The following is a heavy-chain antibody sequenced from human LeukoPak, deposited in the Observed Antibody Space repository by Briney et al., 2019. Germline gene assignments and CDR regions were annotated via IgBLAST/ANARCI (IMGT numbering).Heavy chain of an antibody. CDR2: ISNSGTII. D-gene: IGHD2-21*02. CDR3: ARETLGVTAFDI. J-gene: IGHJ3*02. Sequence: GGSLRLSCAASGFTFSDYYMNWIRQAPGEGLEWVSYISNSGTIISYADSVKGRFTISRDNTKNSLYLQMNSLRAEDTAVYYCARETLGVTAFDIWGQGTMVTVSS. V-gene: IGHV3-11*01. CDR1: GFTFSDYY.